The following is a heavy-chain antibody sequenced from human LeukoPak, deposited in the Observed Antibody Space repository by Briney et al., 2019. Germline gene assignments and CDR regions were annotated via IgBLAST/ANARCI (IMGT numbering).Heavy chain of an antibody. J-gene: IGHJ4*02. V-gene: IGHV4-39*07. Sequence: PSETLSLTCTVSGGSISSSSYYWGWIRQPPGKGLEWIGSIYYSGSTYYNPSLKSRVTISVDTSKNQFSLKLSSVTAADTAVYYCARAPLTRSGSYCPDYWGQGTLVTVSS. CDR2: IYYSGST. CDR1: GGSISSSSYY. CDR3: ARAPLTRSGSYCPDY. D-gene: IGHD1-26*01.